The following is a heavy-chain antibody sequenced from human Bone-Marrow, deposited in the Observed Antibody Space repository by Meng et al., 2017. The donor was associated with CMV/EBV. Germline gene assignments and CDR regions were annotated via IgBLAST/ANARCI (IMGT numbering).Heavy chain of an antibody. D-gene: IGHD3-3*01. CDR1: GFTFSSYE. J-gene: IGHJ6*02. CDR3: ARPSGYPLAYYYYGMDV. CDR2: ISSSGSTI. Sequence: GESLKISCAASGFTFSSYEMNWVRQAPGKGLEWVSYISSSGSTIYYADSVKSRFTISRDNAKNSLYLQMNSLRAEDTAVYYCARPSGYPLAYYYYGMDVWGQGTTVTVSS. V-gene: IGHV3-48*03.